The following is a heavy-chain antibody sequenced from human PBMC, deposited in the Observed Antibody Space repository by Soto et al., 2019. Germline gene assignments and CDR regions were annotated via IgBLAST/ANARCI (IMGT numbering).Heavy chain of an antibody. V-gene: IGHV3-33*01. Sequence: QVQLVESGGGVVQPGRSLRLSCAASGLTFSNHGMHWVRQAPGKGLEWVAVRWDYGSNKYHADSVKGRFTISRDNSKGILYLQMDSLRAEDTAVYYCARHRGTIDHYYMDVWGKGTTVTVSS. J-gene: IGHJ6*03. D-gene: IGHD1-7*01. CDR1: GLTFSNHG. CDR3: ARHRGTIDHYYMDV. CDR2: RWDYGSNK.